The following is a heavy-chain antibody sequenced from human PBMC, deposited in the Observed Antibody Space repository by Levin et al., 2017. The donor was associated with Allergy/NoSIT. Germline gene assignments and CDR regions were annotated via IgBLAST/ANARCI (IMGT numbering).Heavy chain of an antibody. V-gene: IGHV3-21*04. D-gene: IGHD3-16*02. CDR1: GFTFSLYS. CDR2: ISSSGSDI. CDR3: ATSFWGSYPAEY. J-gene: IGHJ4*02. Sequence: KSGGSLRLSCAASGFTFSLYSFNWVRQFPGKGLQWVSSISSSGSDIFYADSVKGRFTISRDNANNSVYLQINNLRGEGTALYFCATSFWGSYPAEYWGQGTLVTVS.